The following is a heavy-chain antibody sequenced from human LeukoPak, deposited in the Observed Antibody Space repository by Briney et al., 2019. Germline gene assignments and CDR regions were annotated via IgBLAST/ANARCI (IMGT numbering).Heavy chain of an antibody. CDR1: GGTFSSYA. D-gene: IGHD3-9*01. J-gene: IGHJ3*02. CDR3: ARATIDILTCYYKIDAFDI. Sequence: SVKVSCKASGGTFSSYAISWVRQAPGQGLEWMGGIIPIFGTANYAQKFQGRVTITADESTSTAYMELSSLRSEDTAVYYCARATIDILTCYYKIDAFDIWGQGTMVTVSS. CDR2: IIPIFGTA. V-gene: IGHV1-69*01.